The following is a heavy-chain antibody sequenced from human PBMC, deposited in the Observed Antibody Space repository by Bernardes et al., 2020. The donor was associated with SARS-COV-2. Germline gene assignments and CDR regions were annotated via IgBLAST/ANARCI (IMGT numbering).Heavy chain of an antibody. D-gene: IGHD3-22*01. CDR3: AGEIHDSTMDV. J-gene: IGHJ6*02. Sequence: SETLSLTCTVSGGSISSYYWSWIRQLAGKGLEWIGRIYTSGSTNYNPSLKSRVTMSVDTSKNQFSLKLSSVTAADTAVYYCAGEIHDSTMDVWGQGTTVTVSS. V-gene: IGHV4-4*07. CDR2: IYTSGST. CDR1: GGSISSYY.